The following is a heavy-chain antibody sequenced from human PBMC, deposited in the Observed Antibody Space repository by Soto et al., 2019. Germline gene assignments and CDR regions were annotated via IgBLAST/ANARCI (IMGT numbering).Heavy chain of an antibody. CDR2: IYWDDDE. J-gene: IGHJ4*02. CDR1: GFSLTTTGVG. CDR3: ALGIAARPFDS. V-gene: IGHV2-5*02. Sequence: QISLKESGPALVKPTQTLTLTCSFSGFSLTTTGVGVGWIRQPPGKALEWLALIYWDDDERYNPSLKNRLTITKDTSKHLLVLTMTNVDPVDTATYYCALGIAARPFDSWGQGTLVTVSS. D-gene: IGHD6-6*01.